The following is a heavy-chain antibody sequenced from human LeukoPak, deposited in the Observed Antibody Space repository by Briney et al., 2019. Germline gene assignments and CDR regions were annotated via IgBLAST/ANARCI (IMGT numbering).Heavy chain of an antibody. CDR3: ARNAAVAGTDFDYYYYYMDV. Sequence: SETLSLTCTVSGGSISSYYWSWIRQPAGKGLEWIGRIYTSGSTNYNPSLKSRVTMSVDTSKNQFSLKLSSVTAADTAVYYCARNAAVAGTDFDYYYYYMDVWGKGTTVTVSS. V-gene: IGHV4-4*07. J-gene: IGHJ6*03. CDR2: IYTSGST. CDR1: GGSISSYY. D-gene: IGHD6-19*01.